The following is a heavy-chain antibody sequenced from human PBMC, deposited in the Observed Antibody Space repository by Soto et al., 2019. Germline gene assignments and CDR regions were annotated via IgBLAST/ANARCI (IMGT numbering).Heavy chain of an antibody. CDR2: ISWNGGNT. Sequence: GGSLRLSCAASGFTFINYEMHWVRQAPGKGLEYVSGISWNGGNTGYADSVKGRFTISRDNAKNSLYLQMNSLRAEDTALYYCARGEQWLSTHYYYYMDVWGKGTTVTVSS. CDR1: GFTFINYE. J-gene: IGHJ6*03. V-gene: IGHV3-20*04. D-gene: IGHD6-19*01. CDR3: ARGEQWLSTHYYYYMDV.